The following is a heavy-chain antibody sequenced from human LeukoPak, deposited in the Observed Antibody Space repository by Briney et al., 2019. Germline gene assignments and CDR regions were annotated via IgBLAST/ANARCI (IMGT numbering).Heavy chain of an antibody. CDR1: GFSLTTDGTC. Sequence: SGPTLVNPPQTLTLTCTFSGFSLTTDGTCVSWIRQPPGKALEWIARIDWDDDKFYSTSLRTRLSISKDTSTNQVVLTMTNMDPVDTATYYCARTLRYSRSSAGNYYTMDVWGQGSTVTVSS. CDR2: IDWDDDK. CDR3: ARTLRYSRSSAGNYYTMDV. J-gene: IGHJ6*02. V-gene: IGHV2-70*17. D-gene: IGHD6-6*01.